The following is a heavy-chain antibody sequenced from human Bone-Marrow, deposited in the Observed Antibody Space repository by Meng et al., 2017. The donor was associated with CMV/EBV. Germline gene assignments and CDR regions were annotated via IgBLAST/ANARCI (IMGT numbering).Heavy chain of an antibody. CDR2: INPRASP. D-gene: IGHD2-15*01. J-gene: IGHJ4*02. V-gene: IGHV4-34*01. CDR1: GGPFSGYD. CDR3: AIGRYCSGGSCYSEDF. Sequence: GSLRLSCAAYGGPFSGYDWSWIRQSPGKGLEWVGEINPRASPNYNPSLKSRVTISGDTSKNPFSLRLTSVTAADTAVYYCAIGRYCSGGSCYSEDFWGQGTLVTVSS.